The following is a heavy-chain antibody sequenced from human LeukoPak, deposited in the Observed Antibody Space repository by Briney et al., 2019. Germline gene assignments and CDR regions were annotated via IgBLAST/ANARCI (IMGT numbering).Heavy chain of an antibody. V-gene: IGHV1-2*02. CDR1: GYTFTSYY. D-gene: IGHD3-3*01. J-gene: IGHJ5*02. CDR2: INPNSGGT. CDR3: ARGDNYDFWSGYLDWFDP. Sequence: ASVKVSCKASGYTFTSYYMHWVRQAPGQGLEWMGWINPNSGGTNYAQKFQGRVTMTRDTSISTAYMELSRLRSDDTAVYYCARGDNYDFWSGYLDWFDPWGQGTLVTVSS.